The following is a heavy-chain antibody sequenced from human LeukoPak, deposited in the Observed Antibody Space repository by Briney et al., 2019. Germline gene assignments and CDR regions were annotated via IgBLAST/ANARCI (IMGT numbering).Heavy chain of an antibody. J-gene: IGHJ5*02. CDR1: GDSISSDY. V-gene: IGHV4-59*01. CDR3: ARGHGSRFLEWSKNWFDP. CDR2: VHYSGST. Sequence: PSETLSHTCTVSGDSISSDYWSWIRQPPGKGLEWIGYVHYSGSTNYNPSLMSRLTISLDTSKNQVSLKLRSVTAADTAVYYCARGHGSRFLEWSKNWFDPWGQGTLVTVSS. D-gene: IGHD3-3*01.